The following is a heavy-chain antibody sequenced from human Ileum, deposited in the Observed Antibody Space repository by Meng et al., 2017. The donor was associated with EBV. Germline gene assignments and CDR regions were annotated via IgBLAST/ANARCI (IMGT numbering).Heavy chain of an antibody. D-gene: IGHD3-3*01. V-gene: IGHV4-39*01. CDR1: GDSISSSNHW. J-gene: IGHJ4*02. Sequence: QLAPHDSGPGLVKPSETLSLTCAVSGDSISSSNHWWGWIRQPPGKGLEWVGTIYYSGSTFYNPSLKSRVTISLDTSKDQFSLKVSSVTAAGTAVYYCARRYYGVPFDNWGQGTLVTVSS. CDR2: IYYSGST. CDR3: ARRYYGVPFDN.